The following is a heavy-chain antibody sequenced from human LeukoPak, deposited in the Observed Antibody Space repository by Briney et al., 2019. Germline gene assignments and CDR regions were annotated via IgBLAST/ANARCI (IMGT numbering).Heavy chain of an antibody. D-gene: IGHD6-13*01. V-gene: IGHV4-61*02. CDR3: ARDSYSSSWYFDY. Sequence: SQTLSLTCTVSGGSISSGSYYWSWIRQPAGKGLEWIGRIYASGSTNYSPSLKSRVTMSVDTSKNQFSLKLSSVTAADTAVYYCARDSYSSSWYFDYWGQGTLVTVSP. CDR2: IYASGST. CDR1: GGSISSGSYY. J-gene: IGHJ4*02.